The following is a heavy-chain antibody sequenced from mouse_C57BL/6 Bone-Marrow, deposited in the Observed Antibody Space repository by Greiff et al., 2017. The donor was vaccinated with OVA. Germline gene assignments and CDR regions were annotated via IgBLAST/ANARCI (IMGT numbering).Heavy chain of an antibody. CDR1: GYTFTDYE. CDR2: IDPETGGT. V-gene: IGHV1-15*01. D-gene: IGHD2-3*01. Sequence: QVQLQQSGAELVRPGASVTLSCKASGYTFTDYEMHWVKQTPVHGLEWIGAIDPETGGTAYNQKFKGKAILTADKSSSTAYMELRSLTSEDSAVEYCTRPRWLLRAMDYWGQGTSVTVSS. J-gene: IGHJ4*01. CDR3: TRPRWLLRAMDY.